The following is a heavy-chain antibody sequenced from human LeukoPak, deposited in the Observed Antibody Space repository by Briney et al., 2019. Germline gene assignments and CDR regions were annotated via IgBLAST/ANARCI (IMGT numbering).Heavy chain of an antibody. CDR2: MNPNSGNT. J-gene: IGHJ4*02. D-gene: IGHD3-9*01. CDR3: ASGYDIFSGFLRY. Sequence: ASVRVSCKASGYTFTSYDIKWVRQAPGQGLEWMGWMNPNSGNTDYAQTFQGRVTITRNTSISTAYMWLSSVRSQDTPLYFSASGYDIFSGFLRYWGQGTLVTVSS. CDR1: GYTFTSYD. V-gene: IGHV1-8*01.